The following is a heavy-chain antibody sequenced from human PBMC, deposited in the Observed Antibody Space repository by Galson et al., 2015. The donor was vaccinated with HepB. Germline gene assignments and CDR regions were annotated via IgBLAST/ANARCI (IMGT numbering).Heavy chain of an antibody. D-gene: IGHD5-24*01. V-gene: IGHV4-39*01. CDR1: GYSIGSSDYY. J-gene: IGHJ4*02. CDR3: ARGKGWLPLD. Sequence: SETLSLTCSVFGYSIGSSDYYWGWIRQPPGTGLEWIGSIFDSGNTYYSSSLKSRLTISVDTSRNQFSLTLGSVTATDTAVYYCARGKGWLPLDWGQGTLVTVSS. CDR2: IFDSGNT.